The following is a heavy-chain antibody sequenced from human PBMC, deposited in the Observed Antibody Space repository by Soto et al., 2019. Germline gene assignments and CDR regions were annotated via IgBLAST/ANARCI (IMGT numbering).Heavy chain of an antibody. Sequence: TVSCTASGGTFSSYAISWVRQAPWQGLEWMGGIIPIFGTANYAQKFQGRVTITADKSTSTAYMELSSLRSEDTAVYYCARGNTIFGVVNYYGMDVWGQGTTVTVSS. CDR1: GGTFSSYA. V-gene: IGHV1-69*06. CDR3: ARGNTIFGVVNYYGMDV. D-gene: IGHD3-3*01. J-gene: IGHJ6*02. CDR2: IIPIFGTA.